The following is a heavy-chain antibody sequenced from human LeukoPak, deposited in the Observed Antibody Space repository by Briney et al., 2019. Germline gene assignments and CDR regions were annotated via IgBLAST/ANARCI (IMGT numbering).Heavy chain of an antibody. J-gene: IGHJ4*02. CDR2: ISAYNGNT. Sequence: ASVKVSCKTSGYIFAHNGISWVRQAPGQGPEWMGWISAYNGNTNYAQKLQGRVTMTTDTSTSTAYMELRSLRSDDTAVYYCARLKDIVVVPAAYIDYWGQGTLVTVSS. CDR3: ARLKDIVVVPAAYIDY. D-gene: IGHD2-2*01. V-gene: IGHV1-18*01. CDR1: GYIFAHNG.